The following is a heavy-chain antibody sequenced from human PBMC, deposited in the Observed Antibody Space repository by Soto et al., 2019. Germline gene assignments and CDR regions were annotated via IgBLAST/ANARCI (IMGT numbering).Heavy chain of an antibody. V-gene: IGHV4-39*01. CDR3: ARHDLALRGSYYYGMDV. CDR2: IYYSGST. Sequence: SETLSLTCTVSGGSISSSSYYWGWIRQPPGKGLEWIGRIYYSGSTYYNPSLKSRVTISVDTSKNQFSLKLSSVTAADTAVYYCARHDLALRGSYYYGMDVWGQGTTVTVSS. D-gene: IGHD2-21*02. J-gene: IGHJ6*02. CDR1: GGSISSSSYY.